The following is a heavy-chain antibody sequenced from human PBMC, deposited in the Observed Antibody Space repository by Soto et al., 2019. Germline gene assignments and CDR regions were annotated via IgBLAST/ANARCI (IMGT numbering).Heavy chain of an antibody. CDR3: AKRSKVDRGVPPYGMDV. J-gene: IGHJ6*02. D-gene: IGHD3-10*01. Sequence: EVQLVESGGGLVQPGGSLRLSCAASGCTFSSYAMSWVRQAPGKGLESVSAISGSGGSTYYADSVKGRFTISRDNSKNTLYLQMNSLRAEDTAVYYCAKRSKVDRGVPPYGMDVWGQGTTVTVSS. CDR2: ISGSGGST. V-gene: IGHV3-23*04. CDR1: GCTFSSYA.